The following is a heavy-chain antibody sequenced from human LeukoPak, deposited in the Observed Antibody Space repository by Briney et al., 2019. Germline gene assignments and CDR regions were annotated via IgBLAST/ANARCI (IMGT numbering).Heavy chain of an antibody. CDR3: ARTFVGARTGMGY. Sequence: GGSLRLSCAASGFTFNTYSMNWVRQAPGKGLEWVSFISSSSIYIYYADSVKGRFTISRDNAKNSLYLQMNSLRAEDTAVYYCARTFVGARTGMGYWGQGTPLTVSS. CDR2: ISSSSIYI. D-gene: IGHD1-26*01. CDR1: GFTFNTYS. V-gene: IGHV3-21*01. J-gene: IGHJ4*02.